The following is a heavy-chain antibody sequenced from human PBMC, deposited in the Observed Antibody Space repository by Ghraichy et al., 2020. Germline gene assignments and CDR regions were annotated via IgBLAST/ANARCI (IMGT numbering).Heavy chain of an antibody. CDR3: ARGTYGARVALFEY. J-gene: IGHJ4*02. CDR1: GDSVSNNRAA. Sequence: SCAVSGDSVSNNRAAWNWIRQSPSRGLEWLGRTYYRSKWYIDYAVSVRSRTTINPDTSKNQFSLQLNSVTPEDTAVYYCARGTYGARVALFEYWGQGSLVTVSS. CDR2: TYYRSKWYI. D-gene: IGHD3-3*01. V-gene: IGHV6-1*01.